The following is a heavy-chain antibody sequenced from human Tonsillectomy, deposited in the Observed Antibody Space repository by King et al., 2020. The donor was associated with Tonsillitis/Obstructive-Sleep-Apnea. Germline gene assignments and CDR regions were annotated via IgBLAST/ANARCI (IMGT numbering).Heavy chain of an antibody. CDR1: GYTFTRNY. CDR2: INPSDGIA. D-gene: IGHD2-15*01. CDR3: VRDDKDGRHLDY. Sequence: VQLVESGAEVKKPGASVTVSCKASGYTFTRNYIHWVRQAPGQGLEWMGIINPSDGIATYAQKFQGRVTMTRDTSTSTVNMELSGLRSEDTAIYYCVRDDKDGRHLDYWGQGSLVTVSS. V-gene: IGHV1-46*01. J-gene: IGHJ4*02.